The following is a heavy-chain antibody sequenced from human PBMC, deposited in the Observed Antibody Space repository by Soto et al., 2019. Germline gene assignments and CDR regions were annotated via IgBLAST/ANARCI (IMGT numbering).Heavy chain of an antibody. D-gene: IGHD2-15*01. CDR3: ARDGRYCSGGSCYSTHDY. CDR2: ISSSGSTI. V-gene: IGHV3-11*01. Sequence: GGSLRLSCAASGFTFSDYYMSWIRQAPGKGLEWVSYISSSGSTIYYADSVKGRFTISRDNAKNSLYLQMNSLRAEDTAVYYCARDGRYCSGGSCYSTHDYWGQGTLVTVSS. CDR1: GFTFSDYY. J-gene: IGHJ4*02.